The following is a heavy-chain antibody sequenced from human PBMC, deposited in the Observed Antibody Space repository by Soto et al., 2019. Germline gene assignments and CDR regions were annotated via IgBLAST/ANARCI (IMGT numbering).Heavy chain of an antibody. CDR1: GGSISSGDYY. D-gene: IGHD5-18*01. CDR2: IYYSGST. Sequence: SETLSLTCTVSGGSISSGDYYWSWIRQPPGKGLEWIGYIYYSGSTYYSPSLKSRVTISVDTSKNQFSLKLSSVTAADTAVYFCAGIQSKRLSGLDPWGQGTLVTVSS. CDR3: AGIQSKRLSGLDP. V-gene: IGHV4-30-4*01. J-gene: IGHJ5*02.